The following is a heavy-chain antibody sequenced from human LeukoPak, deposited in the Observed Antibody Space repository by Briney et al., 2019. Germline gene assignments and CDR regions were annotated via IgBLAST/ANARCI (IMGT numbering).Heavy chain of an antibody. Sequence: ASAKVSCKASGYTFTGYYMLWVRQAPGQGLEWMGWINPNSGGTNYAQKFQGRVTMTRDTSISTAYMELSRLRSDDTAVYYCARVYCGGDCYGSWFDYWGQGTLVTVSS. D-gene: IGHD2-21*01. CDR2: INPNSGGT. CDR1: GYTFTGYY. J-gene: IGHJ4*02. CDR3: ARVYCGGDCYGSWFDY. V-gene: IGHV1-2*02.